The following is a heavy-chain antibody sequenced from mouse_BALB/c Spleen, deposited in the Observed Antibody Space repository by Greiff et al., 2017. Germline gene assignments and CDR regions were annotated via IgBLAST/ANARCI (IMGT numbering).Heavy chain of an antibody. J-gene: IGHJ1*01. CDR2: IWGDGST. CDR3: ARDHYGNYGYWYFDV. D-gene: IGHD2-1*01. V-gene: IGHV2-6-7*01. Sequence: QVQLQQSGPGLVAPSQSLSITCTVSGFSLTGYGVNWVRQPPGKGLAWLGMIWGDGSTDYNSALKSRLSIIKDNSKSQVFLKMNSLQTDDTARYYCARDHYGNYGYWYFDVWGAGTTVTVSS. CDR1: GFSLTGYG.